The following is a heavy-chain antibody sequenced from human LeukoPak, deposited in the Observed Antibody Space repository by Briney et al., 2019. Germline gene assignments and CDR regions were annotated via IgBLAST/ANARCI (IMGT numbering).Heavy chain of an antibody. Sequence: GGSLRLSCAASGFTFSSYWMSWVRQAPGKGLEWVADIKQDGSEKYYVDSVKGRFTISRDNAKNSLYLQMNSLRAEDTAVYYCARGSWDIVVVPAAIPFYYYMDVWGKGTTVTVSS. CDR1: GFTFSSYW. V-gene: IGHV3-7*01. D-gene: IGHD2-2*02. CDR3: ARGSWDIVVVPAAIPFYYYMDV. J-gene: IGHJ6*03. CDR2: IKQDGSEK.